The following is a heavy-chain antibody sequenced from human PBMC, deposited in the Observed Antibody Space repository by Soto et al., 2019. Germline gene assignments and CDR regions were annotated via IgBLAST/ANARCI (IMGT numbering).Heavy chain of an antibody. V-gene: IGHV1-69*12. D-gene: IGHD6-19*01. CDR1: GGTFSNYA. CDR2: IIPIFGTT. J-gene: IGHJ6*02. Sequence: QVQLVQSGAEVKKPGSSVKVSCKASGGTFSNYAISWVRQAPGQGLEWMGGIIPIFGTTYYAQKFQGRVTIFADESTTTDYLELSSLRSEDTAMYYCARVEAVAGIYNYHGLDVWGQGTAVSVSS. CDR3: ARVEAVAGIYNYHGLDV.